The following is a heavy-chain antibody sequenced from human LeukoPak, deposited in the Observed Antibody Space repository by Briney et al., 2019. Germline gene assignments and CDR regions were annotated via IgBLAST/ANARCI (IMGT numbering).Heavy chain of an antibody. D-gene: IGHD5-12*01. V-gene: IGHV3-66*02. CDR2: IYSGGST. J-gene: IGHJ4*02. CDR1: GFTVSSNY. CDR3: ARDRGSYAWDY. Sequence: PGGSLRLSCAASGFTVSSNYMNWVRQAPGKGLEWVSVIYSGGSTYYADSVKGRFTISRDNSKNTLYLLMNSLRPEDTAVYYCARDRGSYAWDYWGQGTLVTVSS.